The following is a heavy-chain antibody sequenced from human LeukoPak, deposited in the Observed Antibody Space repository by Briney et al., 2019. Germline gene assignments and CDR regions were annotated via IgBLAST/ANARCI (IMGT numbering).Heavy chain of an antibody. CDR1: GFTFSSYA. V-gene: IGHV3-23*01. CDR2: ISGSGGST. J-gene: IGHJ4*02. Sequence: EGPQTLSCAASGFTFSSYAMRWVRQATGKGLEGVSAISGSGGSTYYADSVEGRFTIPRDDSKNTLYLQMNSLRAEDTAVYYCAKIRGGSYPYYFDYWGQGTLVTVSS. CDR3: AKIRGGSYPYYFDY. D-gene: IGHD1-26*01.